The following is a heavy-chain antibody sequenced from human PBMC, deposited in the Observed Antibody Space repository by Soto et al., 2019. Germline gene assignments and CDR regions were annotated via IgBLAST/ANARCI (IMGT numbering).Heavy chain of an antibody. CDR3: AKGGYSSGWDLYYYYGMDV. CDR2: ISGSGGST. V-gene: IGHV3-23*01. J-gene: IGHJ6*02. Sequence: GGSLRLSCAASGFTFSSYAMSWVRQAPGKGLEWVSAISGSGGSTYYADSVKGRFTISRDNSKNTLYLQMNSLRAEDTAVYYCAKGGYSSGWDLYYYYGMDVWGQGTTVTVSS. D-gene: IGHD6-19*01. CDR1: GFTFSSYA.